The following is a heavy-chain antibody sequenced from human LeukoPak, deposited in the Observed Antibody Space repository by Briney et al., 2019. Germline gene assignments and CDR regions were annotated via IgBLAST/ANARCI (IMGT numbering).Heavy chain of an antibody. J-gene: IGHJ4*02. Sequence: ASVKVSCKASGGTFSSYAISWVRQAPGQGLEWMGWISAYNGNTNYAQKLQGRVTMTTDTSTSTAYMELRSLRSDDTAVYYCARFRLRLGEDYWGQGTLVTVSS. V-gene: IGHV1-18*01. CDR1: GGTFSSYA. CDR2: ISAYNGNT. D-gene: IGHD3-16*01. CDR3: ARFRLRLGEDY.